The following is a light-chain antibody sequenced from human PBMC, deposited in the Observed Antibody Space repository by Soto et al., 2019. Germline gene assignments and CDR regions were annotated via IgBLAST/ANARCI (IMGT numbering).Light chain of an antibody. CDR1: SSDVGGYKF. J-gene: IGLJ3*02. V-gene: IGLV2-14*01. CDR3: LSYTSANTRV. CDR2: EVN. Sequence: QSVLTQPASVSASPGQSITISCTGTSSDVGGYKFVSWYQHHPGKAPKLMIYEVNNRPSGVSNRFSGSKSGNTASLTISGLQREDEADYYCLSYTSANTRVFGGGTQLTVL.